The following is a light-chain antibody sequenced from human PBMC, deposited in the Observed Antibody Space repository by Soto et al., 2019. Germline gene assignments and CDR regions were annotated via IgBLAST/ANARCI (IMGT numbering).Light chain of an antibody. CDR3: QQRNNWPWT. Sequence: EIVLTQSPGTLSLSPGERATLSCRASQSVSSSYLGWYQQKPGQAPRLLIYDASNRATGTPARFSGSGSGTDFTLTISSLEPEDFAVYYCQQRNNWPWTFGQGTKVDIK. J-gene: IGKJ1*01. CDR2: DAS. V-gene: IGKV3D-20*02. CDR1: QSVSSSY.